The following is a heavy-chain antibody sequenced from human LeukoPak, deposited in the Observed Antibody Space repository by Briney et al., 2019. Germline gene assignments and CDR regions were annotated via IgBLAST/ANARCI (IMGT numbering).Heavy chain of an antibody. Sequence: GASVKVSCKASGYTFNSYGISWVRQAPGQGLEWMGGIIPIFGTANYAQKFQGRVTITADESTSTAYMELSSLRSEDTAVYYCATDRGDTAMANRGNAFDIWGQGTMVTVSS. D-gene: IGHD5-18*01. J-gene: IGHJ3*02. V-gene: IGHV1-69*13. CDR3: ATDRGDTAMANRGNAFDI. CDR1: GYTFNSYG. CDR2: IIPIFGTA.